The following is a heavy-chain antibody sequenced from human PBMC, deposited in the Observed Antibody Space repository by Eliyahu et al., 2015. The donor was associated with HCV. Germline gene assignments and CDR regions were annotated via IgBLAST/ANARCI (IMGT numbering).Heavy chain of an antibody. CDR1: GFTFNNFG. CDR3: AKPAVLLWFGEGRNYFDY. CDR2: ISYDGSKT. V-gene: IGHV3-30*18. Sequence: QVQLVESGGGVVQPGXSLRLSCAAXGFTFNNFGMPWVRQAPGKGLEWVAVISYDGSKTYYADSVTGRFTISRDNSKNTLYLQMNRLKPEDTAMYYCAKPAVLLWFGEGRNYFDYWGLGTLVTASS. J-gene: IGHJ4*02. D-gene: IGHD3-10*01.